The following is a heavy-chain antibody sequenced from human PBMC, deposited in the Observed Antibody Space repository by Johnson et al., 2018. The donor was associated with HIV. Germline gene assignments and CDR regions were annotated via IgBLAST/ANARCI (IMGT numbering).Heavy chain of an antibody. CDR1: GFTFNSYG. V-gene: IGHV3-30*03. CDR2: ISYDGSNK. J-gene: IGHJ3*02. CDR3: ASISLGAFDI. Sequence: QVQLVESGGGVVQPGRSLRLSCAASGFTFNSYGMHWVRQAPGKGLEWVAVISYDGSNKYYADSVKGRFTISRDNSKNTLYLQMNSLRAEDTAVYFCASISLGAFDIWGQGTLVTVSS.